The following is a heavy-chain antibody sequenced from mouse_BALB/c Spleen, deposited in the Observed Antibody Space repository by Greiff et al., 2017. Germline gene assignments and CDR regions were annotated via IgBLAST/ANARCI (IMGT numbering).Heavy chain of an antibody. CDR3: TRWGGNLYAMDY. V-gene: IGHV1-15*01. D-gene: IGHD2-1*01. CDR1: GYTFTDYE. Sequence: VQLQQSGAELVRPGASVTLSCKASGYTFTDYEMHWVKQTPVHGLEWIGAIDPETGGTAYNQKFKGKATLTADKSSSTAYMELRSLTSEDSAVYYCTRWGGNLYAMDYWGQGTSVTVSS. CDR2: IDPETGGT. J-gene: IGHJ4*01.